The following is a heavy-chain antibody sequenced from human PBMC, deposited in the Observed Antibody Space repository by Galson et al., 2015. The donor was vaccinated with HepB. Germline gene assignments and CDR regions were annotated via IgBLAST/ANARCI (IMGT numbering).Heavy chain of an antibody. CDR1: GYTFTGYY. V-gene: IGHV1-2*06. CDR2: INPNSGGT. CDR3: AVACGHPRHYYGMDV. J-gene: IGHJ6*02. Sequence: SVKVSCKASGYTFTGYYMHWVRQAPGQGLEWMGRINPNSGGTNYAQTFQGRVTMTRDTSISTAYMELSRLRSDDTAVDYCAVACGHPRHYYGMDVWGQGTTVTVSS. D-gene: IGHD2-21*01.